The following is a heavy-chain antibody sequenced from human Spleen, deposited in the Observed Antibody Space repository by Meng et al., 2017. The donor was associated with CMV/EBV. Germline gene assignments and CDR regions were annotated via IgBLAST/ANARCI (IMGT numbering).Heavy chain of an antibody. J-gene: IGHJ3*02. Sequence: ASVKVSCKPSGYTFTDYGVSWVRQAPGQGLEWMGWISTYNGNTNYAQKFQDRVTMTTDTSTSTAYMELRSLRSDDTAVYYCARGPSTGYCSSTSCYTGAFDIWGQGTMVTVSS. V-gene: IGHV1-18*01. CDR1: GYTFTDYG. D-gene: IGHD2-2*02. CDR3: ARGPSTGYCSSTSCYTGAFDI. CDR2: ISTYNGNT.